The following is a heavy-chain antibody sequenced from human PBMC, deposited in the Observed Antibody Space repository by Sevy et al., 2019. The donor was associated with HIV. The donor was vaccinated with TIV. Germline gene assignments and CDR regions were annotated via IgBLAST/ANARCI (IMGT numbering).Heavy chain of an antibody. CDR1: GGSIISSSYY. D-gene: IGHD6-19*01. CDR2: FYSTGST. J-gene: IGHJ2*01. Sequence: SETLSLICSVSGGSIISSSYYWGWIRQPPGKGLEWIGSFYSTGSTSYNPSLRSRVTVSADTSKNQLSLKVFSVTAADTAVYYCATPRASGWYEGTGGYFDFWGRGTLVTVSS. CDR3: ATPRASGWYEGTGGYFDF. V-gene: IGHV4-39*01.